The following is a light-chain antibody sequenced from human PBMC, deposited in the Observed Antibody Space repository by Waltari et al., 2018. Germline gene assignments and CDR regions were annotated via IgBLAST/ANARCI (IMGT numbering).Light chain of an antibody. CDR1: QNLRSY. Sequence: DIHITQSPSSLSSSVGDRFTIISRASQNLRSYLNWYQQKPGKAPNLLIYAASNLQSGIPSRFSGGGSGTDFTLTISSLQPEDSATYYCQQSYSSPPHTFGQGTKLEIK. CDR3: QQSYSSPPHT. CDR2: AAS. J-gene: IGKJ2*01. V-gene: IGKV1-39*01.